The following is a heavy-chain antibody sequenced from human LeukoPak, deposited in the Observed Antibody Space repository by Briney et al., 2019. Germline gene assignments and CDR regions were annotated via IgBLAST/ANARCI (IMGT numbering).Heavy chain of an antibody. J-gene: IGHJ4*02. CDR1: GGTFSIYA. CDR3: ASGYLYGSGSYSPFDY. D-gene: IGHD3-10*01. Sequence: GASVKVSFKASGGTFSIYAISWVRQAPGQGLEWMGRIIPIFGIANYAQKFQGRVTITADKSTSTAYMELSSLRSEDTAVYYCASGYLYGSGSYSPFDYWGQGTLVTVSS. CDR2: IIPIFGIA. V-gene: IGHV1-69*04.